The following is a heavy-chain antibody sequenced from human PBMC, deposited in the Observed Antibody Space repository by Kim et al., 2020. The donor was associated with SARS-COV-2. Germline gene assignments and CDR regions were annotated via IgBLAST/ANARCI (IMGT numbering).Heavy chain of an antibody. CDR1: GCSISSGDHY. CDR2: IYDSGSS. D-gene: IGHD3-16*01. Sequence: SETLSLTCTVSGCSISSGDHYWIWLRQPPGKGLVWIGYIYDSGSSYDNSFLNSRATISVDTTKNQFLLKLSSVTAANTAVYYCARDRMLLIGLDVFDIWG. CDR3: ARDRMLLIGLDVFDI. V-gene: IGHV4-30-4*01. J-gene: IGHJ3*02.